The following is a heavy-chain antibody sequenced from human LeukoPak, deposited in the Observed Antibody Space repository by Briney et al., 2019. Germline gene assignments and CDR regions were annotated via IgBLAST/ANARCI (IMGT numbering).Heavy chain of an antibody. J-gene: IGHJ5*02. CDR2: IYYSGST. CDR3: ARHGKITVTTVWFDP. Sequence: SETLSLTCAVYGGSFSGYYWGWIRQPPGKGLEWIGNIYYSGSTYYNSSLKSRVTISVDTSKNQFSLKLSSVTAADTAVYYCARHGKITVTTVWFDPWGQGTLVTVSS. D-gene: IGHD4-17*01. CDR1: GGSFSGYY. V-gene: IGHV4-34*01.